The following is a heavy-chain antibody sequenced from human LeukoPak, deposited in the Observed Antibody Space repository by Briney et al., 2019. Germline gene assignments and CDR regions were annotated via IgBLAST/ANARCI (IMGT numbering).Heavy chain of an antibody. J-gene: IGHJ2*01. V-gene: IGHV5-51*01. CDR1: GYSFTSYW. CDR2: IYPGDSDT. CDR3: ALSTASSGCYLGNWYFDL. Sequence: GESLKISCKGSGYSFTSYWIGWVRQMPGKGLEWMGIIYPGDSDTRYSPSLQGQVTISADKSISTAYLQWSSLKASDTAMYYCALSTASSGCYLGNWYFDLWGRGTLVTVSS. D-gene: IGHD3-22*01.